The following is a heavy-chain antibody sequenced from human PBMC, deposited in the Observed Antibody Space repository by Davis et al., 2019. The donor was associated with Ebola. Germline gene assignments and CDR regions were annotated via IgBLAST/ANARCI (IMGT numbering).Heavy chain of an antibody. Sequence: GESLKISCAASGFTFSDYYMSWIRQAPGKGLEWVANIKQDGSEKYYVDSVKGRFTISRDNAKNSLYLQMNSLRAEDTAVYYCARDPAALRFYYFDYWGQGTLVTVSS. CDR3: ARDPAALRFYYFDY. V-gene: IGHV3-7*01. CDR2: IKQDGSEK. D-gene: IGHD6-13*01. J-gene: IGHJ4*02. CDR1: GFTFSDYY.